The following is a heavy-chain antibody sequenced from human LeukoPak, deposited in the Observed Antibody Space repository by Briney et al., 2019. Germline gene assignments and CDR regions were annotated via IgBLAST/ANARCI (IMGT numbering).Heavy chain of an antibody. CDR1: GGSISTYY. Sequence: SETLSLTCTVSGGSISTYYWNWIRQPPGKGLEWLAYIYYTGSTNYNPSLKSRVTISVETSKNQFSLQLSSVTAADTAVYYCARFWRGYDFSGFDYWGQGTLVTVSS. D-gene: IGHD5-12*01. V-gene: IGHV4-59*08. J-gene: IGHJ4*02. CDR2: IYYTGST. CDR3: ARFWRGYDFSGFDY.